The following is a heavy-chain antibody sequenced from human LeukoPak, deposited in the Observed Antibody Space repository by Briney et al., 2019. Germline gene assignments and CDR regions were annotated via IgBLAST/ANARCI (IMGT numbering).Heavy chain of an antibody. V-gene: IGHV3-23*01. J-gene: IGHJ5*02. CDR1: GFTFSGYA. Sequence: PGGPLRLSFAASGFTFSGYAIGWVRQAPGKGLEWVSAISGSGGSTYYADSVKGRFTISRDNSKNTLYLQMNSLRAEDTAVYYCAKAPPFDPWGQGTLVTVSS. CDR3: AKAPPFDP. CDR2: ISGSGGST.